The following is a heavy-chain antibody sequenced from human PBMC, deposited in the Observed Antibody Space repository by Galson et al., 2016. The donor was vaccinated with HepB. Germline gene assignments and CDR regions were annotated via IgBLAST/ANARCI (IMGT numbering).Heavy chain of an antibody. CDR1: GFTFSNYP. CDR2: VSDSEDNT. Sequence: SLRLSCAASGFTFSNYPMTWVRQAPGKGLEWVSAVSDSEDNTFYADAVRGRFTIPRNSLKNTLYLQMTSLRADDTAVYYCAKFYAPGLHAFDYWGQGTLVTVSS. V-gene: IGHV3-23*01. D-gene: IGHD6-13*01. J-gene: IGHJ4*02. CDR3: AKFYAPGLHAFDY.